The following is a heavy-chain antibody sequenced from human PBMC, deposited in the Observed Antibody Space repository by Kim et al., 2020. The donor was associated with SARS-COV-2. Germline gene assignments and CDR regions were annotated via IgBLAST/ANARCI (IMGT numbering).Heavy chain of an antibody. CDR3: AKDSGYYYDSSGYYYFGGITYYFDY. CDR1: GFTFSSYG. Sequence: GGSLRLSCAASGFTFSSYGMHWVRQAPGKGLEWVAVISYDGSNKYYADSVKGRFTISRDNSKNTLYLQMNSLRAEDTAVYYCAKDSGYYYDSSGYYYFGGITYYFDYWGQGTLVTVSS. V-gene: IGHV3-30*18. D-gene: IGHD3-22*01. J-gene: IGHJ4*02. CDR2: ISYDGSNK.